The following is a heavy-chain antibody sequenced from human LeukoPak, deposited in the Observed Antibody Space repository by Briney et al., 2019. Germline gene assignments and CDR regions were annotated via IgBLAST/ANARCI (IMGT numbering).Heavy chain of an antibody. J-gene: IGHJ6*02. Sequence: ASVKVSCKASGYSFTNHAIHWVRQAPGQRLEWMGWINVGNANTKYSQKFQGRVTITRDTSASTAYMELSSLRSEDTAVYYCARDGRFIVADYYYGMDVWGQGTTVTVSS. D-gene: IGHD1-26*01. CDR1: GYSFTNHA. CDR3: ARDGRFIVADYYYGMDV. CDR2: INVGNANT. V-gene: IGHV1-3*01.